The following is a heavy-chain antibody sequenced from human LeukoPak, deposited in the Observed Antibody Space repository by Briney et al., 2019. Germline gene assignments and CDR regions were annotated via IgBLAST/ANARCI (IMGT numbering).Heavy chain of an antibody. D-gene: IGHD3-9*01. V-gene: IGHV1-8*01. CDR2: MNPNSGNT. CDR1: GYTFTSYD. Sequence: ASVKVSCKASGYTFTSYDINWVRQATGQGLEWMGWMNPNSGNTGYAQKFQGRVTMTRNTSISTAYMELSSLRSEDTAVYYCARAPSRYYDILTGWFDPWGQGTLVTVSS. J-gene: IGHJ5*02. CDR3: ARAPSRYYDILTGWFDP.